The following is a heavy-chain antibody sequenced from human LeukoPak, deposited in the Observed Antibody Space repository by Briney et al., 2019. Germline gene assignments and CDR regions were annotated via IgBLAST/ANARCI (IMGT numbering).Heavy chain of an antibody. D-gene: IGHD3-10*01. CDR3: ARLPALLWFGELLEVWFDP. J-gene: IGHJ5*02. Sequence: SETLSLTCTVSGGSISSSSYYWGWIRQPPGKGLEWIGSIYYSGSTYYNPSLKSRVTISVDTSKNQFSLKLSSVTAADTAVYYCARLPALLWFGELLEVWFDPWGQGTLVTVSS. CDR1: GGSISSSSYY. V-gene: IGHV4-39*01. CDR2: IYYSGST.